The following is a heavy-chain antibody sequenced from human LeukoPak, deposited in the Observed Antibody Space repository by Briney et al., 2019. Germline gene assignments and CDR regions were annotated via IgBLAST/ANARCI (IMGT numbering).Heavy chain of an antibody. Sequence: GASVKVSCKASGYTFTSYYMHWVRQAPGQGLEWMGMIYPRDGSTSYAQKFQGRVTVTRDTSTSTVHMELSGLRSEGTAVYYCARDQEGFDYWGQGTLVTVSS. CDR1: GYTFTSYY. V-gene: IGHV1-46*01. J-gene: IGHJ4*02. CDR2: IYPRDGST. CDR3: ARDQEGFDY.